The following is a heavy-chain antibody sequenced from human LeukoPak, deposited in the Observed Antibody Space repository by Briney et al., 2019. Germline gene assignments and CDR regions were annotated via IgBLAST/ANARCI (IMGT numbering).Heavy chain of an antibody. CDR3: AREVAVAGFDY. CDR1: GFTFSSYS. Sequence: GGSLRLDCATSGFTFSSYSMNWVRQAPGKGMEWVSSISSSSSYIYYADSVKGRFTISRDNAKNSLYLQMNSLRAEDTAVYYCAREVAVAGFDYWGQGTLVTVSS. J-gene: IGHJ4*02. CDR2: ISSSSSYI. D-gene: IGHD6-19*01. V-gene: IGHV3-21*01.